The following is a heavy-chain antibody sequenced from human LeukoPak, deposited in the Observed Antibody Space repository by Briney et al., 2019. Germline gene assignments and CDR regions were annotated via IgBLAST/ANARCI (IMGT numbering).Heavy chain of an antibody. V-gene: IGHV4-59*01. J-gene: IGHJ5*02. CDR3: ARGRSYDFWSGYPKYNWFDP. D-gene: IGHD3-3*01. CDR2: IYYSGST. Sequence: SETLSLTCTVSGGSISSYYWSWIRQPPGKGLEWIGYIYYSGSTNYNPSLKSRVTISVDTSKSQFSLKLSSVTAADTAVYYCARGRSYDFWSGYPKYNWFDPWGQGTLVTVSS. CDR1: GGSISSYY.